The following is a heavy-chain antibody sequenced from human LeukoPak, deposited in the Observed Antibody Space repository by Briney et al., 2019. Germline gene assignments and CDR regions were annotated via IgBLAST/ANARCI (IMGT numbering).Heavy chain of an antibody. V-gene: IGHV4-4*09. J-gene: IGHJ6*03. CDR2: IYTSGST. CDR1: AGSISSYY. CDR3: ARRAEYSSSYYYYYYMDV. Sequence: SETLSLTCTVSAGSISSYYWSWIRQPPGKGLEWIGYIYTSGSTNYNPSLKSRVTISVDTSKNQFSLKLSSVTAADTAVYYCARRAEYSSSYYYYYYMDVWGKGTTVTVSS. D-gene: IGHD6-6*01.